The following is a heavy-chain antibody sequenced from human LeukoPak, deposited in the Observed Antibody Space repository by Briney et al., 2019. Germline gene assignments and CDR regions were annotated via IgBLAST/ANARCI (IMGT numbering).Heavy chain of an antibody. J-gene: IGHJ4*02. D-gene: IGHD2-15*01. Sequence: GASVKVSCKASGYTFTSYDINWVRQATRQGLEWMGWMNPNSGNTGYAQKFQGRVTMTRNTSISTAYMELSSLRSEDTAVYYCARAHCSGGSCYYFDYWGQGTLVTVSS. CDR3: ARAHCSGGSCYYFDY. CDR2: MNPNSGNT. CDR1: GYTFTSYD. V-gene: IGHV1-8*01.